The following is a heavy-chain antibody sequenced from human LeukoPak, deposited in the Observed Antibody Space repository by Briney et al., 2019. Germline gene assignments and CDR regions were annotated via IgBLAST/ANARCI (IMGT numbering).Heavy chain of an antibody. Sequence: PSGTLSLTCGVNGGSFSGDCWTWIRQPPGKGLEWIGEITHSGRIKYTPSLKSRVTISLDTSKTQISLKLSSVTAADTAVYYCVRGMPDWAGFDPWGQGTLVTVSS. V-gene: IGHV4-34*01. CDR3: VRGMPDWAGFDP. CDR2: ITHSGRI. D-gene: IGHD3-9*01. J-gene: IGHJ5*02. CDR1: GGSFSGDC.